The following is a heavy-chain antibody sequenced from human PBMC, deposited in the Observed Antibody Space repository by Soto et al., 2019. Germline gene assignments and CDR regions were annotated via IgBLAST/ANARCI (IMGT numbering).Heavy chain of an antibody. Sequence: SETLSLTCTVSGGSISSYYWSWIRQPPGKGLEWIGYIYYSGSTNYNPSLKSRVTISVDTSKNQFSLKLSSVTAADTAVYYCARDTAYSGYDYFDYWGQGTLVTVSS. V-gene: IGHV4-59*01. CDR2: IYYSGST. D-gene: IGHD5-12*01. J-gene: IGHJ4*02. CDR3: ARDTAYSGYDYFDY. CDR1: GGSISSYY.